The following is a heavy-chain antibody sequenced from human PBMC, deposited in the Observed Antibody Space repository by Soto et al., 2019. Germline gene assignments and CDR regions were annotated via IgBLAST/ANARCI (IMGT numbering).Heavy chain of an antibody. D-gene: IGHD4-4*01. J-gene: IGHJ6*02. CDR1: GGSISSGGYS. CDR3: ARVGSNYYYYGMDV. CDR2: IYHSGST. Sequence: QLQLQESGSGLVKPSQTLSLTCAVSGGSISSGGYSWSWIRQSPGKGLEWIGYIYHSGSTYYNPSLKSRVTISVDRSKNQFSLKLGSVTAADTAVYYCARVGSNYYYYGMDVWGQGTTVTVSS. V-gene: IGHV4-30-2*06.